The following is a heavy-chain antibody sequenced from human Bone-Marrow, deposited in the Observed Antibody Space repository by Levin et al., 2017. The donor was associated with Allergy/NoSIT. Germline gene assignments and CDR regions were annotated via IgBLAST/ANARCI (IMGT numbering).Heavy chain of an antibody. CDR3: ARRLRGGNYGELDY. J-gene: IGHJ4*02. D-gene: IGHD4-17*01. Sequence: PPGGSLRLSCAASGFTFSSYWMSWVRQAPGKGLEWVANIKQDGSEKYYVDSVKGRFTISRDNAKNSLYLQMNSLRAEDTAVYYCARRLRGGNYGELDYWGQGTLVTVSS. V-gene: IGHV3-7*01. CDR2: IKQDGSEK. CDR1: GFTFSSYW.